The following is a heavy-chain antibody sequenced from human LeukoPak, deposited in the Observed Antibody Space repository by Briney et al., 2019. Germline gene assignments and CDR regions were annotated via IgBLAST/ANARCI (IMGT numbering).Heavy chain of an antibody. V-gene: IGHV3-23*01. CDR3: ARQLAPRTWGFDP. CDR1: GFTFSSYA. CDR2: ISGSGGST. D-gene: IGHD6-6*01. Sequence: AGGSLRLSCAASGFTFSSYAMSWVRQAPGKGLEWVSAISGSGGSTYYADSVKGRFTISRDNSKSTLYLQMNSLRAEDTAVYYCARQLAPRTWGFDPWGQGTLVTVSS. J-gene: IGHJ5*02.